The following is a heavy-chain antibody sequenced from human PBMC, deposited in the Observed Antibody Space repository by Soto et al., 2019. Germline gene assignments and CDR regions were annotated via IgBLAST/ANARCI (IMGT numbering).Heavy chain of an antibody. V-gene: IGHV3-23*01. CDR2: ISGSGGST. CDR1: GFTFSSYA. CDR3: AKSLGRQQLSPSLDY. J-gene: IGHJ4*02. Sequence: GGSLRLSCAASGFTFSSYAMSWVRQAPGKGLEWVSAISGSGGSTYYADSVKGRFTISRDNSKNTLYLQMNSLRAEDTAVYYCAKSLGRQQLSPSLDYWGQGTLVTVSS. D-gene: IGHD6-13*01.